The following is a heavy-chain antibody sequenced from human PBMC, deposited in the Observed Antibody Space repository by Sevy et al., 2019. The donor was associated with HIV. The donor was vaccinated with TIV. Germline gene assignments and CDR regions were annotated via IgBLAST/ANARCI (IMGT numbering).Heavy chain of an antibody. CDR2: IYYSGST. Sequence: SETLSLTCSVSGGSMNLYYLSWIRQPPGKGLEWIGFIYYSGSTNYNTSLKSRVTISVDTSENQFSLKLSSVNDADTAVYYCARVGFNWNDVDYWGQGTLVTVSS. CDR3: ARVGFNWNDVDY. J-gene: IGHJ4*02. D-gene: IGHD1-20*01. CDR1: GGSMNLYY. V-gene: IGHV4-59*01.